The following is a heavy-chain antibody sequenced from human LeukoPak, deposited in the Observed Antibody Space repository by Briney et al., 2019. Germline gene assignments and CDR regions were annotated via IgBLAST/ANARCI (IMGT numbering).Heavy chain of an antibody. CDR2: INHSGST. CDR1: GGSFSGYY. D-gene: IGHD2-15*01. CDR3: ARGRKAWSQYYFDY. J-gene: IGHJ4*02. Sequence: PSETLSLTCAVYGGSFSGYYWSWIRQPPGKGLEWIGEINHSGSTNYNPSLKSRVTISVDTSKNQFSLKLSSVTAADTAVYYCARGRKAWSQYYFDYWGQGTLVTVSS. V-gene: IGHV4-34*01.